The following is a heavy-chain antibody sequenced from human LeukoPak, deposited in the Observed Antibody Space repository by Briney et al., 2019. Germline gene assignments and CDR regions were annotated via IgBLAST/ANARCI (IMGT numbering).Heavy chain of an antibody. Sequence: ASVKVSCKASGYTFTGYYMHWVRQAPGQGLEWMGWINPNSGGTNYAQKFQGRVTMTRDTSTSTVYMELSSLRSEDTAVYYCARDQGIAVNWFDPWGQGTLVTVSS. D-gene: IGHD6-19*01. CDR1: GYTFTGYY. V-gene: IGHV1-2*02. CDR3: ARDQGIAVNWFDP. J-gene: IGHJ5*02. CDR2: INPNSGGT.